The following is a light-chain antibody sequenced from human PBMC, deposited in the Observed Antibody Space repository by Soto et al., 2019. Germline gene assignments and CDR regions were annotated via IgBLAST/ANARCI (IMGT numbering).Light chain of an antibody. CDR2: DTS. CDR1: QSVSSK. CDR3: QQYNTWRSIS. J-gene: IGKJ5*01. V-gene: IGKV3-15*01. Sequence: EIVMTQSPATLSVSPGERATLSCRASQSVSSKLAWYQHNPGQAPRLLIYDTSTRAAGIPARFTGSGSGTDFTLTISSLQSEDFAVYYCQQYNTWRSISFGQGTRLEI.